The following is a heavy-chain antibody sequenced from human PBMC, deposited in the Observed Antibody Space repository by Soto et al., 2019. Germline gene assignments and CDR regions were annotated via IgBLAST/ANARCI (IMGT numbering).Heavy chain of an antibody. J-gene: IGHJ3*02. CDR1: GGSISSGGYS. Sequence: SETLSLTCAVSGGSISSGGYSWSWIRQPPGKGLEWIGYIYHSGSTYYNPSLKSRVTISVDRSKNQFSLKLSSVTAADTAVYYCARGTQSRAFDIWGQGTMVTVSS. V-gene: IGHV4-30-2*01. CDR2: IYHSGST. CDR3: ARGTQSRAFDI.